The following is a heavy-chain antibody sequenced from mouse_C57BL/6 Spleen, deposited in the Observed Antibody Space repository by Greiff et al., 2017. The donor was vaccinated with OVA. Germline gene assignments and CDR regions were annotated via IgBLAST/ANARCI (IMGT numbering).Heavy chain of an antibody. CDR2: INPGSGGT. V-gene: IGHV1-54*01. D-gene: IGHD2-1*01. CDR1: GYAFTNYL. J-gene: IGHJ2*01. CDR3: AREGNYDFDY. Sequence: QVQLKQSGAELVRPGTSVKVSCKASGYAFTNYLIEWVKQRPGQGLEWIGVINPGSGGTNYNEKFKGKATLTADKSSSTAYMQLSSLTSEDSAVYFCAREGNYDFDYWGQGTTLTVSS.